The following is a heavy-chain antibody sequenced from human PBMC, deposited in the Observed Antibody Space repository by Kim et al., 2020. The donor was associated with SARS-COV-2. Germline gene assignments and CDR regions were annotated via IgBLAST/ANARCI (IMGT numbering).Heavy chain of an antibody. CDR1: GGTFSSYA. CDR3: ARLERDSADTAMVTSFDY. CDR2: IIPIFGTA. D-gene: IGHD5-18*01. J-gene: IGHJ4*02. Sequence: SVKVSCKASGGTFSSYAISWVRQAPGQGLEWMGGIIPIFGTANYAQKFQGRVTITADESTSTAYMELSSLRSEDTAVYYCARLERDSADTAMVTSFDYWGQGTLVTVSS. V-gene: IGHV1-69*13.